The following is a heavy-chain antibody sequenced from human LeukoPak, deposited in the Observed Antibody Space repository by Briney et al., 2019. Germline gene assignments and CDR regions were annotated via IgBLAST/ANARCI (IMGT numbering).Heavy chain of an antibody. D-gene: IGHD1-7*01. J-gene: IGHJ5*02. CDR2: VFYSGNT. CDR1: GVSMSPYY. CDR3: AKGTRFDP. Sequence: SETLSLTCTVSGVSMSPYYWNWIRQAPGKGLEWIGYVFYSGNTYYNPSLRGRVTISIDTSKSQFSLNLSSVTAADTAVYFCAKGTRFDPWGQGTLVTVSS. V-gene: IGHV4-59*01.